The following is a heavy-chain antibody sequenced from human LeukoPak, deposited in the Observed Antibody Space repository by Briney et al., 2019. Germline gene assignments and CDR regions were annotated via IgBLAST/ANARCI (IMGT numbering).Heavy chain of an antibody. Sequence: GESLKISCNGSGYNFPRYWIGWLRQMPGKGLEWMGIIYPGNSDARYSPSFQGLVTISADKSINTAYLQWSSLKASDTAMYYCSRQALGGDIDIWGQGTMVTVSS. CDR2: IYPGNSDA. CDR3: SRQALGGDIDI. CDR1: GYNFPRYW. J-gene: IGHJ3*02. V-gene: IGHV5-51*01. D-gene: IGHD2-21*02.